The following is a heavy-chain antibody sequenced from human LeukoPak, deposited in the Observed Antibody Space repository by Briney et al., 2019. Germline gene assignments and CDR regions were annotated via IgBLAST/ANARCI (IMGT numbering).Heavy chain of an antibody. CDR3: AKGVGPYDFWSDFDY. Sequence: GGSLRLSCAASGFTFSSYWMSWVRQAPGKGLEWVANIKQDGSEKYYVDSVKGRFTISRDNAKNSLYLQMNSLRAEDTALYYCAKGVGPYDFWSDFDYWGQGTLVTVSS. V-gene: IGHV3-7*03. J-gene: IGHJ4*02. CDR2: IKQDGSEK. D-gene: IGHD3-3*01. CDR1: GFTFSSYW.